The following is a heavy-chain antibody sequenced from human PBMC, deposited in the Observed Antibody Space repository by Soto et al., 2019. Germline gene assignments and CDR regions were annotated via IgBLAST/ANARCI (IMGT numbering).Heavy chain of an antibody. J-gene: IGHJ6*02. CDR2: IIPIFGTP. Sequence: VKVSCKASGGTFTNYAFSWVRQAPGQGLEWMGGIIPIFGTPDYAQKFQGRVTITADESTRTASMGLSSLRSDDTAVYYCARERSVGYCITTTCPKPFYYYAMDVWGQGTTVTVSS. CDR3: ARERSVGYCITTTCPKPFYYYAMDV. D-gene: IGHD2-2*01. CDR1: GGTFTNYA. V-gene: IGHV1-69*01.